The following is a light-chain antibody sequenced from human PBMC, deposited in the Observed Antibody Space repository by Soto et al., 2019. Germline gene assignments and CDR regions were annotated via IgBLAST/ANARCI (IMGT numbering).Light chain of an antibody. Sequence: QSALTHPASVSGSPGQSITISCTGTSSDVGNYNYVSWYQQHPGKAPKLMIYEVSNRPSGVSDRFSGSKSGNTASLTISGLQAEDEADYYCSSYTSSRYVFGTGTKVTVL. CDR2: EVS. V-gene: IGLV2-14*01. J-gene: IGLJ1*01. CDR3: SSYTSSRYV. CDR1: SSDVGNYNY.